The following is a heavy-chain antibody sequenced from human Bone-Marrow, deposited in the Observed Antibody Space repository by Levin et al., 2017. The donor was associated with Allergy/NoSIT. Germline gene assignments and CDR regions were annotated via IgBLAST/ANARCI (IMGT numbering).Heavy chain of an antibody. CDR1: GYSISSGYW. J-gene: IGHJ4*02. CDR3: TRGGAWRFDY. Sequence: ASETLSLTCAVSGYSISSGYWWTWVRQPPGKGLEYIGEIYHTGTTNYNPSLKSRVTISVDKSKNHFSLNLESVTAADTAVYYCTRGGAWRFDYWGQGTLVTVSS. CDR2: IYHTGTT. V-gene: IGHV4-4*02. D-gene: IGHD1-26*01.